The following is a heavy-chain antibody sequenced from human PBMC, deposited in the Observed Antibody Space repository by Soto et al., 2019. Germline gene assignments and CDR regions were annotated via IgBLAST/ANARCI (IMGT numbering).Heavy chain of an antibody. Sequence: PGGSLRLSCAASGFTFSTFNMNWVRQAPGKGLEWVSYISSSGSTIYYADSVKGRFTISRDNAKNSLYLQMNSLRDEDTAVYYYAREGEGHCISSSCLNWFDPWGQGTMVTVSS. CDR1: GFTFSTFN. V-gene: IGHV3-48*02. CDR2: ISSSGSTI. CDR3: AREGEGHCISSSCLNWFDP. D-gene: IGHD2-2*01. J-gene: IGHJ5*02.